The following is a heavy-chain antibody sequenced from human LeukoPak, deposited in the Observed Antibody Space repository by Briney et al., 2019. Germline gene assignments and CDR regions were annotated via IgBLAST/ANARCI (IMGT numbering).Heavy chain of an antibody. J-gene: IGHJ4*02. CDR3: ARIESPTVTTYFDY. Sequence: XXXXIYYSGSTYYNPSLKSRVTISVDTSKNQFSLKLSSVTAADTAVYYCARIESPTVTTYFDYWGQGTLVTVSS. CDR2: IYYSGST. V-gene: IGHV4-31*02. D-gene: IGHD4-11*01.